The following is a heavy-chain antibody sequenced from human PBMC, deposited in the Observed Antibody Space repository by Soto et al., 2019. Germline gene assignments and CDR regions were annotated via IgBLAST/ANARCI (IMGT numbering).Heavy chain of an antibody. CDR1: GYTFTSYY. J-gene: IGHJ4*02. D-gene: IGHD3-3*01. V-gene: IGHV1-46*01. CDR3: ARGAARDFGVVIGYFDY. CDR2: INPSGGST. Sequence: GASVKVSCKASGYTFTSYYMHWVRQAPGQGLEWMGIINPSGGSTSYAQKFQGRVTMTRDTSTSTAYMEPSSLRSEDTAVYYCARGAARDFGVVIGYFDYWGQGTLVTVSS.